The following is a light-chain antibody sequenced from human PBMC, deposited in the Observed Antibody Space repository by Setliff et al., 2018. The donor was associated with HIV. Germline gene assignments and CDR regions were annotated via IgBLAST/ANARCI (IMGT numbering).Light chain of an antibody. CDR3: GTWGSSLSAGV. V-gene: IGLV1-51*01. J-gene: IGLJ2*01. Sequence: QSVLTQPPSMSAAPGQKVTISCSGSSSNIGNNYVSWYRQLPGTAPKLLIYDNDKRPSGIPDRFSGSKSGTSATLGITGLQAGDEADYYCGTWGSSLSAGVFGGGTKVTVL. CDR1: SSNIGNNY. CDR2: DND.